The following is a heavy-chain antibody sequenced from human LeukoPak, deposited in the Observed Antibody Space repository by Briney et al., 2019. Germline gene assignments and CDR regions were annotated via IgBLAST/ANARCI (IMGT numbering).Heavy chain of an antibody. D-gene: IGHD5-18*01. CDR2: IYYSGST. CDR3: ARQRAWIGGYSYGTDY. J-gene: IGHJ4*02. V-gene: IGHV4-39*01. CDR1: GDSISTSSYY. Sequence: SETLSLTCSVSGDSISTSSYYWGWIRQPPGKGLEWIGTIYYSGSTYYNPSLTSRVTISVDTSKNQFSLKLSSVTAADTAVYYCARQRAWIGGYSYGTDYWGQGTLVTVSS.